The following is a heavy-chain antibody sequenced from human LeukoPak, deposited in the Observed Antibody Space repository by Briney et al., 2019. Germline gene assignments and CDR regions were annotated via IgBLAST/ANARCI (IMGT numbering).Heavy chain of an antibody. CDR1: GDSISSSSFT. J-gene: IGHJ3*02. CDR2: TYYMSNWYN. CDR3: ARADMIRARQLDAFDI. Sequence: NPSQTLSLTCAISGDSISSSSFTWNWIRQSPSRGLEWLGRTYYMSNWYNDYAVSVKSRLIINPDTSKNQFSLHLNFVTPEDTAVYYCARADMIRARQLDAFDIWGQGTMVTVSS. D-gene: IGHD3-10*01. V-gene: IGHV6-1*01.